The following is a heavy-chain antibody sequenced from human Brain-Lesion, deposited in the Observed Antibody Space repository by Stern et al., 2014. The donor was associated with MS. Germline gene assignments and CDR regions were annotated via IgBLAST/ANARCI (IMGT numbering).Heavy chain of an antibody. D-gene: IGHD6-6*01. J-gene: IGHJ4*02. CDR3: ARRGDSSSSGFDY. CDR2: IWPGASDT. CDR1: GYRFTSNW. V-gene: IGHV5-51*01. Sequence: DQLVQSGAEVKKPGESLKISCKGSGYRFTSNWIGWVRQMPGKGLEWMGIIWPGASDTRYSPSFQGQVTISADKSISTAYLQWSSLQASDTAMYYCARRGDSSSSGFDYWGQGTLVIVSS.